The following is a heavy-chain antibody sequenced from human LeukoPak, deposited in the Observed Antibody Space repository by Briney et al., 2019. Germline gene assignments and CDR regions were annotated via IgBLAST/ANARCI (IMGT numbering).Heavy chain of an antibody. CDR1: GFTFSSYA. D-gene: IGHD3-9*01. V-gene: IGHV3-23*01. J-gene: IGHJ5*02. Sequence: PGGSLRLSCAASGFTFSSYAMSWVRQAPGKGLEWVSAISGSGGSTYYADSVKGRFTISRDNSKNTLYLQMNSLRAEDTAVYYCAKENYDILTGYSQNWFDPWGQGTPVTVSS. CDR3: AKENYDILTGYSQNWFDP. CDR2: ISGSGGST.